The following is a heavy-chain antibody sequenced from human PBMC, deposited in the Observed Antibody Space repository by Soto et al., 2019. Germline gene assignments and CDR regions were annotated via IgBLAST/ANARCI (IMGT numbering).Heavy chain of an antibody. CDR2: ISYDATNK. D-gene: IGHD1-1*01. CDR1: GFPFSSYG. Sequence: QVQLVESGGGVVQPGRSLRLSCVASGFPFSSYGMHCVRQAPGKVLEWVAVISYDATNKYYADSVKGRFTISRDTSKNMLYLQMNSLRAEATAVYYWAKVLEDWNDSPIFDSWGQGRLVTVS. V-gene: IGHV3-30*18. J-gene: IGHJ5*01. CDR3: AKVLEDWNDSPIFDS.